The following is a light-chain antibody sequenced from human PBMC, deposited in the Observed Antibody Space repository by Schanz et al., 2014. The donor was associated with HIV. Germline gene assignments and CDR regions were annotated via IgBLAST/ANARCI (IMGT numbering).Light chain of an antibody. V-gene: IGKV3-11*01. Sequence: ELVLTQSPATLSMSPGEEATLSCRVSQSVGSNVAWYQQKVGQPPRLLIYDASNRATGIPARFSGSGSGTDFTLTISSLEPEDFAVYYCQQRSNWPPMYTFGQGTKLEIK. CDR1: QSVGSN. CDR3: QQRSNWPPMYT. CDR2: DAS. J-gene: IGKJ2*01.